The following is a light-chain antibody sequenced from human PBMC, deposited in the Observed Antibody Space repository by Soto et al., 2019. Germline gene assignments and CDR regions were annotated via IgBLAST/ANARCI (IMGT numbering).Light chain of an antibody. CDR1: QGISDE. J-gene: IGKJ1*01. CDR3: LQDYDYPLT. CDR2: AAS. Sequence: AIQMTQSPSSLSASVGDRVTITCRASQGISDELGWYQQKAGKAPNLLISAASRLQSGVPSRFSGRGSGTDFTLTISSLQPEDFATYYCLQDYDYPLTFGQGTKVELK. V-gene: IGKV1-6*01.